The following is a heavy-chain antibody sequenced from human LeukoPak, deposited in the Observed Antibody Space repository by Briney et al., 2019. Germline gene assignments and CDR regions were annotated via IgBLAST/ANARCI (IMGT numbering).Heavy chain of an antibody. CDR1: GGSFSVYY. J-gene: IGHJ4*02. D-gene: IGHD3-9*01. V-gene: IGHV4-34*01. CDR3: ATTHGYFDWLFDY. Sequence: SETLSLTCAVYGGSFSVYYWSWIRQPPGKGLEWIGEINHSGSTNYNPSLKSRVTISVDTSKNQFSLKLSSVTAADTAVYYCATTHGYFDWLFDYWGQGTLVTVSS. CDR2: INHSGST.